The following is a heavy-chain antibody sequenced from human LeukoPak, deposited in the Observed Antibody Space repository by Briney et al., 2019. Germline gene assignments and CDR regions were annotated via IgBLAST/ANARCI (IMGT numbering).Heavy chain of an antibody. D-gene: IGHD3-10*01. CDR2: VSYDGNNK. CDR1: GFTFSSYA. V-gene: IGHV3-30-3*01. J-gene: IGHJ4*02. CDR3: AREAGGSGSYYNQKY. Sequence: PGGSLRLSCAASGFTFSSYAMSWVRQAPGKGLEWVAVVSYDGNNKSYSDAVKGRFTISRDNSKNTLYLQMSSLRAEDTAVYYCAREAGGSGSYYNQKYWGQGTLVTVSS.